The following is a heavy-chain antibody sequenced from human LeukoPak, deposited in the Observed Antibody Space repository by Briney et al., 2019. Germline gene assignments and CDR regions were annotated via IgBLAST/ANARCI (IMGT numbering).Heavy chain of an antibody. Sequence: PSQTLSLTCTVSGGSISSGSYYWSWIRQPAGKGLEWIARIYTSGSTNYNPSLKSRVTISVDTSKNQFSLKLSSVTAADTAVYYCARVVGTVTTGWYFDLWGRGTLVTVSS. V-gene: IGHV4-61*02. J-gene: IGHJ2*01. D-gene: IGHD4-17*01. CDR1: GGSISSGSYY. CDR3: ARVVGTVTTGWYFDL. CDR2: IYTSGST.